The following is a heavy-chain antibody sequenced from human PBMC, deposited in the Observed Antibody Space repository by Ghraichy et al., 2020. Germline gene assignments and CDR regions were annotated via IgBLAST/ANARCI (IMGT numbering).Heavy chain of an antibody. D-gene: IGHD1-7*01. CDR2: ISYDGSNK. J-gene: IGHJ4*02. CDR1: GFTFSSYG. CDR3: AREDWNYFSLDY. Sequence: GESLNISCAASGFTFSSYGMHWVRQAPGKGLEWVAVISYDGSNKYYADSVKGRFTISRDNSMNTLYLQMNSLRAGDTAVYYCAREDWNYFSLDYWGQGTLVTVSS. V-gene: IGHV3-30*03.